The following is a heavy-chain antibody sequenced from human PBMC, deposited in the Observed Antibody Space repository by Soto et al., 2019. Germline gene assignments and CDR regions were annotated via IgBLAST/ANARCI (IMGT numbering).Heavy chain of an antibody. J-gene: IGHJ5*02. Sequence: PSETLSLTCAFSCGPITSGGYSWSWIQQPPGKGLEWIGYIYHSGGTYYNPSLKSRVTLSIDRTKKQFSLKLKSVTAADTAVYFCARTMTTSGWFDPWGQGTLVTVSS. V-gene: IGHV4-30-2*01. CDR1: CGPITSGGYS. CDR2: IYHSGGT. CDR3: ARTMTTSGWFDP. D-gene: IGHD4-17*01.